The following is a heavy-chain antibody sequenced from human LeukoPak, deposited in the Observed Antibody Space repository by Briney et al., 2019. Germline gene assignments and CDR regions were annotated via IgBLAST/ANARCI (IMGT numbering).Heavy chain of an antibody. D-gene: IGHD6-19*01. J-gene: IGHJ4*02. CDR3: ARAVSGRFDH. Sequence: SETLSLTCTVSGGSMSPYHWGWIRQPPGKGLEWTGYIYYSGSTNYNPSLNSRVTISVDTSKNQFSLRLSSVTAADTAIYYCARAVSGRFDHWGQGTLVTVSS. CDR1: GGSMSPYH. V-gene: IGHV4-59*08. CDR2: IYYSGST.